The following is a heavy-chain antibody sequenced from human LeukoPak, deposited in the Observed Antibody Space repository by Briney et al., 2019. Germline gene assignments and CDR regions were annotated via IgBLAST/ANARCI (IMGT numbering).Heavy chain of an antibody. CDR1: GGSISSSSYY. Sequence: SETLSLTCTVSGGSISSSSYYWGWIRQPPGKGLAWIGSIYYSGSSYYNPSLKSRVTISVDTSKNQFSLKLSSVTAADTAVYYCARPSIAVAGHFFDYWGQGTLVTVSS. J-gene: IGHJ4*02. D-gene: IGHD6-19*01. V-gene: IGHV4-39*01. CDR3: ARPSIAVAGHFFDY. CDR2: IYYSGSS.